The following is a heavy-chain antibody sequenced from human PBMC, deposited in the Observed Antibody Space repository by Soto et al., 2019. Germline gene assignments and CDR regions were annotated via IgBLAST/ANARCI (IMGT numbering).Heavy chain of an antibody. CDR2: FNAANGDR. V-gene: IGHV1-3*01. D-gene: IGHD1-26*01. CDR1: GYTFARYS. Sequence: QVQLVQSGAEVKKPGASVKVSCKASGYTFARYSMHWVRQAPGQSLEWMGWFNAANGDRNYSQKFQGRVTIGRDTFASTAYMELSSLRSEDTAVYYCARGGFEAVSTTGGDYWGQGTLVTVSS. J-gene: IGHJ4*02. CDR3: ARGGFEAVSTTGGDY.